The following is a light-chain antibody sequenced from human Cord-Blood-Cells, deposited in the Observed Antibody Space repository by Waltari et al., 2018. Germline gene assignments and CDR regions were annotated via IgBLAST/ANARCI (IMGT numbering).Light chain of an antibody. CDR1: SRDVGGDNS. CDR2: DVS. V-gene: IGLV2-14*04. Sequence: TGTSRDVGGDNSVAWYQQHPGKAPKLMIYDVSNRPSGVSNPFSGSKSGNTASLTISVLQAEDETDYYCSSYTSSSTWVFGGGTKLPVL. CDR3: SSYTSSSTWV. J-gene: IGLJ3*02.